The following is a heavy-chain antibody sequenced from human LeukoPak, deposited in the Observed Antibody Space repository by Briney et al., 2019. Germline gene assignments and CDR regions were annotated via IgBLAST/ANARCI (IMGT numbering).Heavy chain of an antibody. Sequence: SETLSLTCTVSGGSISSYYWSSIRQPPGKGLEWIGYIYYSGSTNYNPSLKSRVTISVDTSKNQFSLKLSSVTAADTAVYYCARHIHGSGSYYNGVRYYYGMDVWGQGTTVTVSS. V-gene: IGHV4-59*08. J-gene: IGHJ6*02. CDR1: GGSISSYY. D-gene: IGHD3-10*01. CDR3: ARHIHGSGSYYNGVRYYYGMDV. CDR2: IYYSGST.